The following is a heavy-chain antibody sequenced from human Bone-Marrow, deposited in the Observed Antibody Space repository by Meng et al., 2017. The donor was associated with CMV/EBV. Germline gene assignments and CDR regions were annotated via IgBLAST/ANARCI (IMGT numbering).Heavy chain of an antibody. D-gene: IGHD4-17*01. CDR1: GFPFRDYA. V-gene: IGHV3-73*01. J-gene: IGHJ4*02. CDR2: IRSKANSYAT. CDR3: TRHTGDYGDYEDY. Sequence: SGFPFRDYAMPWVRQAPGKGLGWVGRIRSKANSYATAYAASVKGRFTISRDDSKNTAYLQMNSLKTEDTAVYYCTRHTGDYGDYEDYWGQGTLVTVSS.